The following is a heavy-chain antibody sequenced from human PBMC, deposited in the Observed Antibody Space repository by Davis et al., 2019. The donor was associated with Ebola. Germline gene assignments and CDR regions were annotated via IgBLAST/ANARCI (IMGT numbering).Heavy chain of an antibody. D-gene: IGHD3-10*01. CDR2: ISSSSSYI. CDR3: AKAGWFGELFYYYGMDV. V-gene: IGHV3-21*01. J-gene: IGHJ6*02. CDR1: GFTFSSYS. Sequence: GESLKISCAASGFTFSSYSMNWVRQAPGKGLEWVSSISSSSSYIYYADSVKGRFTISRDNAKNTLYLQMNSLRAEDTAVYYCAKAGWFGELFYYYGMDVWGQGTTVTVSS.